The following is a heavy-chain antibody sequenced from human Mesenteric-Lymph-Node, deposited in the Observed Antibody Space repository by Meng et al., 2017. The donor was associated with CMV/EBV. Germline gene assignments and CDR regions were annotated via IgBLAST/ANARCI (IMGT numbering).Heavy chain of an antibody. CDR3: AKDMAAMYADAFDF. Sequence: GESLKISCAASGFTFSSYAMSWVRQAPGKGLEWVSAISGSGGSTYYADSVKGRFTISRDNSKNTLYLQMNSLRAEDTALYFCAKDMAAMYADAFDFWGQGTTVTVSS. CDR1: GFTFSSYA. D-gene: IGHD2-2*01. V-gene: IGHV3-23*01. J-gene: IGHJ3*01. CDR2: ISGSGGST.